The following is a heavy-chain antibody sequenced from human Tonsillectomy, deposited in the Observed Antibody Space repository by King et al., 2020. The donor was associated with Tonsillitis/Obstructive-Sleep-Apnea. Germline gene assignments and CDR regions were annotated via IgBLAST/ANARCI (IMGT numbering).Heavy chain of an antibody. Sequence: VQLVESGAEVKKPGESLRISCKGSGYSFTSYWISWVRQMPGKGLEWMGTIDPSDSYTNYSPSFQGHVTISADKSITTAYLQWSSLKASDTAMYYCARHWARGGSCYEDYYGMDVWGQGTTVTVSS. D-gene: IGHD2-15*01. CDR2: IDPSDSYT. CDR3: ARHWARGGSCYEDYYGMDV. J-gene: IGHJ6*02. V-gene: IGHV5-10-1*03. CDR1: GYSFTSYW.